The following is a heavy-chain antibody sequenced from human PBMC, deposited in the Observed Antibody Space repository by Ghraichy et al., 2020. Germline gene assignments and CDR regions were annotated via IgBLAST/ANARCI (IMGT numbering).Heavy chain of an antibody. J-gene: IGHJ4*02. CDR1: GYSISSGYY. V-gene: IGHV4-38-2*02. D-gene: IGHD3-10*01. CDR3: ARRKDSGSYYFDY. CDR2: IYYSRST. Sequence: SQTLSLTCTVSGYSISSGYYWDWVRQPPGKGLDWIGTIYYSRSTYYNPSLKSRVTISVDTSKNQFSLKLSSVTAADTAVYYCARRKDSGSYYFDYWGQGSLVSVSS.